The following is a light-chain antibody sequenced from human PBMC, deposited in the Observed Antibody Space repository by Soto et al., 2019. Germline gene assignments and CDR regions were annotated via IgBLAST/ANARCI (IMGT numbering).Light chain of an antibody. Sequence: EIVLTQSPGTLSLSPGERATLSCRASQSVKSRYLAWYQQKPGQAPRLLIYGASSRATGIPDRFSGSGSGTDFTLTISRLEPEDFAVYYCQQYGSSLYTFGQGTKLAIK. CDR2: GAS. V-gene: IGKV3-20*01. J-gene: IGKJ2*01. CDR1: QSVKSRY. CDR3: QQYGSSLYT.